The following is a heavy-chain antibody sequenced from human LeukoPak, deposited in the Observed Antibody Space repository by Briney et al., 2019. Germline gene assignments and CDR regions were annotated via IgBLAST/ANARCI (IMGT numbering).Heavy chain of an antibody. J-gene: IGHJ5*02. CDR3: ARGWPIRQLVPENWFDP. D-gene: IGHD6-6*01. CDR2: FDPEDGET. V-gene: IGHV1-24*01. CDR1: GYTLTELS. Sequence: ASVKVSCKVSGYTLTELSMHWVRQAPGKGLEWMGGFDPEDGETIYAQKFQGRVTMTRDTSTSTVYMELSSLRSEDTAVYYCARGWPIRQLVPENWFDPWGQGTLVTVSS.